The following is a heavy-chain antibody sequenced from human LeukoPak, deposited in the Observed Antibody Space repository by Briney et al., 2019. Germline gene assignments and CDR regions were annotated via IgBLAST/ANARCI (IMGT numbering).Heavy chain of an antibody. CDR2: IIPIFGTA. Sequence: SVKVCCTSSGGTFSSYAISWVRHPPGQGLELMGVIIPIFGTANYAQTFQGRVTITADEATSTAYMELSSLRSEHTAVYYCARTYCSGGSGYIGYNWFDPWGQGDLVTVSS. D-gene: IGHD2-15*01. V-gene: IGHV1-69*01. CDR3: ARTYCSGGSGYIGYNWFDP. CDR1: GGTFSSYA. J-gene: IGHJ5*02.